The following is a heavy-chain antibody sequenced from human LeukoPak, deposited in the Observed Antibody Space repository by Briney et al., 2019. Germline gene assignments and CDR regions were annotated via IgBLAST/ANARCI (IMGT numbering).Heavy chain of an antibody. Sequence: GGSLRLSCAASGFSFSTYAMHWVRQAPGKGLEWVSYISSSGSTIYYADSVKGRFTISRDNAKNSLYLQMNSLRAEDTAVYYCARDRAQELWFGEPTNYYYGMDVWGQGTTVTVSS. CDR1: GFSFSTYA. CDR2: ISSSGSTI. CDR3: ARDRAQELWFGEPTNYYYGMDV. D-gene: IGHD3-10*01. J-gene: IGHJ6*02. V-gene: IGHV3-48*03.